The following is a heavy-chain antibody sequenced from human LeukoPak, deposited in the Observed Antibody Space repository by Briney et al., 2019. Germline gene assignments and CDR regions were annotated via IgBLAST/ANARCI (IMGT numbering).Heavy chain of an antibody. D-gene: IGHD6-19*01. V-gene: IGHV4-39*01. CDR1: GGSIDNSNYY. J-gene: IGHJ4*02. Sequence: SETLSLTCTVSGGSIDNSNYYWGWIRQPPGKGLEWIGGIHYSGSTYYNPSLKSRVTISVDTSKNQFSLRLSSVTAADTAVYYCARSQWLVPLDYWGQGTLVTVSS. CDR3: ARSQWLVPLDY. CDR2: IHYSGST.